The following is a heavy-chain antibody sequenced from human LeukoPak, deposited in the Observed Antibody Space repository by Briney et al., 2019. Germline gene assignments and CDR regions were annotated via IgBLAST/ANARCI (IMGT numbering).Heavy chain of an antibody. J-gene: IGHJ4*02. Sequence: GGSLRLSCAASGFYVTSYEMNWVRQAPGKGLEWVSSISSSSSYIYYADSVKGRFTISRDNAKNSLYLQVNSLRAEDTAVYYCARQTTVTTIDYWGQGTLVTVSS. D-gene: IGHD4-11*01. V-gene: IGHV3-21*01. CDR3: ARQTTVTTIDY. CDR2: ISSSSSYI. CDR1: GFYVTSYE.